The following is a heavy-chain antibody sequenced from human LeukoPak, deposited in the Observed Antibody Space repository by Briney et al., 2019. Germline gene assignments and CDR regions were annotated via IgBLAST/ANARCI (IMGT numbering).Heavy chain of an antibody. Sequence: GGSLRLSCVASGFTFSSYSMNWVRQAPGKGLEWVSYISSSSSTIYYADSVKGRFTISRDNAKNSLYLQMNSLRAEDTAVYYCAVQYSSGWRNFYDAFDIWGQGTMVTVSS. CDR2: ISSSSSTI. V-gene: IGHV3-48*04. CDR3: AVQYSSGWRNFYDAFDI. D-gene: IGHD6-19*01. J-gene: IGHJ3*02. CDR1: GFTFSSYS.